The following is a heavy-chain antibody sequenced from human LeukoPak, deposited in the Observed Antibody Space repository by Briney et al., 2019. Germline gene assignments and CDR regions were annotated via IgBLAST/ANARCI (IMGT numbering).Heavy chain of an antibody. CDR1: GYTCTGYY. D-gene: IGHD3-3*01. J-gene: IGHJ4*02. CDR3: ARDRLMDEWFHYPYYFDY. Sequence: GASVKVSCKASGYTCTGYYMHWVRQAPGQGLEWMGWINPNSGGTNYAQKFQGRVTMTRDTSISTAYMELSRLRSDDTAVYYCARDRLMDEWFHYPYYFDYWGQGTLVTVSS. V-gene: IGHV1-2*02. CDR2: INPNSGGT.